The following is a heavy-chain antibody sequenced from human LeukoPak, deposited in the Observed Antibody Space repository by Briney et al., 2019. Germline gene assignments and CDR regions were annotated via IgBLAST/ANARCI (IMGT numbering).Heavy chain of an antibody. CDR2: IRSSDTI. CDR3: ARRFDS. V-gene: IGHV3-48*03. J-gene: IGHJ4*02. Sequence: GGSLRLSCAASGFTLSSFEMNWVRQAPGRGLEWVSNIRSSDTIYHADSVKGRFTISRDNAKNSLYLQMNSLRAEDTAIYYCARRFDSWGQGTLVTVSS. CDR1: GFTLSSFE.